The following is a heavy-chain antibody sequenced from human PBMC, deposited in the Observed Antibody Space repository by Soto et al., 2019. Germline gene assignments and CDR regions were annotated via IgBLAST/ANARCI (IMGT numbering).Heavy chain of an antibody. J-gene: IGHJ4*02. CDR3: ARGSPPDY. Sequence: VQLVESGGGVVQPGRSLRLSCAASGFTFSSYGMHWVRQAPGKGLEWVTVIWYDGSNKHYADSVKGRFTISRDNSKNMVSLQMNSLRVEDTAVYYCARGSPPDYWGQGTLVTVSS. V-gene: IGHV3-33*01. CDR2: IWYDGSNK. CDR1: GFTFSSYG.